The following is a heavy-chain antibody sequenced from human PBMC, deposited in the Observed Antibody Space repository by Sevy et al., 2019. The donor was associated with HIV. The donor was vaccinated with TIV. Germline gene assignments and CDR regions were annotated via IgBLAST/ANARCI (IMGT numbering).Heavy chain of an antibody. V-gene: IGHV7-4-1*02. CDR2: INTNTGNP. J-gene: IGHJ6*02. CDR1: GYTFTSYR. D-gene: IGHD2-2*01. CDR3: ARTSRGIVVVPAAQHYYGMDV. Sequence: ASVKVSCKASGYTFTSYRMNWVRQAPGQGLEWMGWINTNTGNPTYAQGFTGRFVFSLDTSINTAYLQISSLKAEDTAVYYCARTSRGIVVVPAAQHYYGMDVWGQGTTVTVSS.